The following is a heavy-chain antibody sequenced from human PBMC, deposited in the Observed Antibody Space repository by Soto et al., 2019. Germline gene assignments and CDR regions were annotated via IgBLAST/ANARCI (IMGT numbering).Heavy chain of an antibody. J-gene: IGHJ6*02. CDR2: INHSGST. CDR3: ASDYYDSSGYYRGMDG. CDR1: GGPLSGYY. V-gene: IGHV4-34*01. Sequence: EIRSLTCAAYGGPLSGYYWFWIRQPPGKGLEWIGEINHSGSTNYNPSLKSRVTISVDTSKNQLSLKLSSVTAADTAVYYCASDYYDSSGYYRGMDGWGQGTTVTVS. D-gene: IGHD3-22*01.